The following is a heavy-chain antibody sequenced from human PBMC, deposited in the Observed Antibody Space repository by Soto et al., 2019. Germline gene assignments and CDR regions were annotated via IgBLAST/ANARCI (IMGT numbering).Heavy chain of an antibody. CDR3: AKAVSGSIRYFDY. CDR2: ISGSGVST. Sequence: WGSLRLSCAASGFSFSSYAMSWVRQAPGKGLEWVSLISGSGVSTYYADSVKGRFTISRDNSKNTLYLQMNSLRAEDTAVYYCAKAVSGSIRYFDYWGQGTLVTVSS. J-gene: IGHJ4*02. V-gene: IGHV3-23*01. CDR1: GFSFSSYA. D-gene: IGHD1-26*01.